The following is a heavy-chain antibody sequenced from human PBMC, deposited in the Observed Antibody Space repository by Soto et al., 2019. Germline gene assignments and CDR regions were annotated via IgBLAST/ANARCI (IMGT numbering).Heavy chain of an antibody. V-gene: IGHV3-23*01. CDR2: ISGSGGST. D-gene: IGHD2-2*01. Sequence: PGGSLRLSCAASGFTFSSYAMSWVRQAPGKGLEWVSAISGSGGSTYYADSVKGRFTISRDNSKNTLYLQMNSLRAEDTAVYYCEKRKTSRDMTPALFDYWGQGTLVTVSS. CDR3: EKRKTSRDMTPALFDY. CDR1: GFTFSSYA. J-gene: IGHJ4*02.